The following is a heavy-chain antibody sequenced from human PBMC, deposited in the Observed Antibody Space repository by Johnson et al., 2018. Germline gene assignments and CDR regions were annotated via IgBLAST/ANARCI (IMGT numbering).Heavy chain of an antibody. CDR3: AKDTVVVVPAADYYYYYYMDV. CDR1: GFTFDDYA. V-gene: IGHV3-9*01. CDR2: IGWNSGSI. Sequence: VQLVESGGGVVEPGRSLRLSCAASGFTFDDYAMHWVRQGPGKGLEWVSGIGWNSGSIGYADFVKGRFTISRNNAKNSLYRQMNSLRAEDTALYYCAKDTVVVVPAADYYYYYYMDVWGKGTTVTVSS. D-gene: IGHD2-2*01. J-gene: IGHJ6*03.